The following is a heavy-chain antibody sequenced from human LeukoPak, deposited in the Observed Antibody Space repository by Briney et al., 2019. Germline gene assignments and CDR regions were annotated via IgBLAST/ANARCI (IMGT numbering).Heavy chain of an antibody. CDR1: GFTFDDYA. CDR2: ISWNSGSI. CDR3: ARAGQEWFGELGFDQ. D-gene: IGHD3-10*01. Sequence: GGSLRLSCAASGFTFDDYAMHWVRQAPGKGLEWVSGISWNSGSIGYADSVKGRFTISRDNAKNSLYLQTNSLRAEDTAVYYCARAGQEWFGELGFDQWGQGTLVIVSS. J-gene: IGHJ4*02. V-gene: IGHV3-9*01.